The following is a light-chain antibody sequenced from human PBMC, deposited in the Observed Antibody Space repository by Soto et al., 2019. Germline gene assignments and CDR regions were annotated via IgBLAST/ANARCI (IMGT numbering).Light chain of an antibody. CDR2: GAS. V-gene: IGKV3D-20*02. CDR1: QSVSSSS. CDR3: QQRSNWPPIT. J-gene: IGKJ5*01. Sequence: IVFTQSRVTLSLSQGERATLSCRARQSVSSSSLAWYQQKPGQAPRLLIDGASSRATGIPDRFSGSGSGTDFTLSISSLEPEDFAVYYCQQRSNWPPITFGQGTRLE.